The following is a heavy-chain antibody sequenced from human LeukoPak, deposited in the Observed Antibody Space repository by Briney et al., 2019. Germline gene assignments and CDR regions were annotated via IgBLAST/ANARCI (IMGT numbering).Heavy chain of an antibody. CDR2: IYPGDSDT. CDR1: XXXXTXXX. CDR3: ARDGVGFDY. Sequence: GESLXXXXXXXXXXXTXXXXGXVRQMPGKGLEWMGIIYPGDSDTRYSPSFQGQVTISADKSISTAYLQWSSLKATDTAMYYCARDGVGFDYWGQGTLVTVSS. J-gene: IGHJ4*02. V-gene: IGHV5-51*01. D-gene: IGHD3-3*01.